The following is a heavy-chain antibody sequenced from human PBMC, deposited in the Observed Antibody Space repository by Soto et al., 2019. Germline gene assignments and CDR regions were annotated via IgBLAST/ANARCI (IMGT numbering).Heavy chain of an antibody. J-gene: IGHJ3*02. CDR3: AKKPRASSYAFDI. CDR2: ISYDGSNK. Sequence: GGSLRLSCAASGFTFSSYGMHWVRQAPGKGLEWVAVISYDGSNKYYADSVKGRFTISRDKSKNTLYLQMNSLRAEDNAVYYCAKKPRASSYAFDIWGQGTMVTVSS. D-gene: IGHD6-6*01. CDR1: GFTFSSYG. V-gene: IGHV3-30*18.